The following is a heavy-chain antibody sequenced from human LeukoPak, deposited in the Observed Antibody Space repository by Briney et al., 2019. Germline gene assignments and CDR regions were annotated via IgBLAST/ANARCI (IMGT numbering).Heavy chain of an antibody. CDR1: GGSIRGDY. D-gene: IGHD2-2*01. V-gene: IGHV4-59*12. J-gene: IGHJ5*02. Sequence: SETLSLTCTVSGGSIRGDYWSWSRQPPGKGLEWIGYIYYSGSTNYNPSLKSRVTISVDTSKTEFSLRLRSVSAADTAVYYCARLGGCSTTNSDVHCFDPWGQGTVVSVPA. CDR2: IYYSGST. CDR3: ARLGGCSTTNSDVHCFDP.